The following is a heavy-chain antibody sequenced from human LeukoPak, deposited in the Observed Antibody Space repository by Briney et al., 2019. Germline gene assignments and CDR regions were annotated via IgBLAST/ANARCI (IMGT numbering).Heavy chain of an antibody. D-gene: IGHD1-26*01. CDR3: ARALGIVGATDYFDY. V-gene: IGHV1-69*13. Sequence: ASVKVSCKASVYTFTGYYMHWVRQAPGQGLEWMGGIIPIFGTANYAQKFQGRVTITADESTSTAYMELSSLRSEDTAVYYCARALGIVGATDYFDYWGQGTLVTVSS. CDR1: VYTFTGYY. J-gene: IGHJ4*02. CDR2: IIPIFGTA.